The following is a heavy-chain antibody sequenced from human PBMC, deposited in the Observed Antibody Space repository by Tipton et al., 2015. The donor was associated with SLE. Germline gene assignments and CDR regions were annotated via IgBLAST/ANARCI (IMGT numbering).Heavy chain of an antibody. V-gene: IGHV3-30*02. CDR2: IRYDGSNE. J-gene: IGHJ4*02. D-gene: IGHD2-21*02. Sequence: SLRLSCAASGFTFSYSAMHWVRQAPGKGLKWVAFIRYDGSNEYYADSVKGRFTISRDNSKNTLYLQMNSLRAEDTAVYYCAKDLTYYFDYWGQGTLVTVSS. CDR3: AKDLTYYFDY. CDR1: GFTFSYSA.